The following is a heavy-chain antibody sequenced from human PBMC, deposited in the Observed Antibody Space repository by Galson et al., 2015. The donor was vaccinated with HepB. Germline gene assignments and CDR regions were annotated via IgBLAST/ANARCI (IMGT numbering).Heavy chain of an antibody. D-gene: IGHD3-16*01. J-gene: IGHJ4*02. Sequence: SVKVSCKASGGTFSSYAISWVRQAPGQGLEWMGGIIPILGIANYAQKFQGRVTITADKSTSTAYMELSSLRSEDTAVYYCARGGPDGPFDYWGQGTLVTVSS. V-gene: IGHV1-69*10. CDR1: GGTFSSYA. CDR3: ARGGPDGPFDY. CDR2: IIPILGIA.